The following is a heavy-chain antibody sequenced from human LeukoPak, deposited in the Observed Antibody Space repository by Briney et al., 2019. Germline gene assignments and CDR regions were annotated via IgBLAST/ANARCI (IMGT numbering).Heavy chain of an antibody. V-gene: IGHV6-1*01. J-gene: IGHJ5*02. CDR1: GDSVSSNSAA. D-gene: IGHD1-1*01. CDR2: TYYRSMWFN. CDR3: ARDRHGHWWFDP. Sequence: SQTLSLTCAISGDSVSSNSAAWNWIRQSPSRGLEWLGRTYYRSMWFNDYALSVKSRITINPDTSKNQFSLHLNSVTPEDTAVYYCARDRHGHWWFDPWGQGTLVTVSS.